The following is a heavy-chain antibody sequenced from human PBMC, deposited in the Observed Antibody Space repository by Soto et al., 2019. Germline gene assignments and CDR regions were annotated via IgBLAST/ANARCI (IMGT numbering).Heavy chain of an antibody. V-gene: IGHV1-69*01. Sequence: QVQLVQSGAEVKKPGTSVRVSCKASGDTFIGYSISWVRQAPGQGLEWMGWVIPTHRTTKYAQRFQGRVTMSVDQFASTTYMELSSLRPEDTALYYCVIDRLIVAVSVVRMDVWGQGTTVTVSS. D-gene: IGHD6-19*01. CDR1: GDTFIGYS. CDR2: VIPTHRTT. J-gene: IGHJ6*02. CDR3: VIDRLIVAVSVVRMDV.